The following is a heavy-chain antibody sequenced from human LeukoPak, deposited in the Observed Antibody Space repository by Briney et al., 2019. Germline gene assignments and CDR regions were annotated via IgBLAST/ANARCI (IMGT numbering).Heavy chain of an antibody. CDR1: GDSISTGSYY. CDR3: ARDMGGNY. CDR2: IYTSGST. Sequence: SETLSLTCTVSGDSISTGSYYWTWIRQPAGKGLEWIGRIYTSGSTNYNPSLKSRVTMSVDTSKNQFSLKLSSVTAADTAVYYCARDMGGNYWGQGTLVTVSS. V-gene: IGHV4-61*02. D-gene: IGHD2-15*01. J-gene: IGHJ4*02.